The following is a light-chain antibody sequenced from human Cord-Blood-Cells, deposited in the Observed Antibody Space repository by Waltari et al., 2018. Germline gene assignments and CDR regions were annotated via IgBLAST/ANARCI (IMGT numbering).Light chain of an antibody. Sequence: QSALTQPASVSGSPGQSITISCTGTSSDVGGYNYFPWYQQHPGKAPKLMIYDVSTRPSGVSNRFSGSKSGNTASLTISGLQAEDEADYYCSSYTSSSTLVFGGGTKLTVL. CDR1: SSDVGGYNY. CDR2: DVS. V-gene: IGLV2-14*01. J-gene: IGLJ3*02. CDR3: SSYTSSSTLV.